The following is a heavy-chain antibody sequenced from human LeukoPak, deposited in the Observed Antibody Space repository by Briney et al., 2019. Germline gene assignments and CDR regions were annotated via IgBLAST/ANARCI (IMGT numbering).Heavy chain of an antibody. Sequence: GGSLKLSCAASGFTFSGSAMHWVRQASGKGLEWVGRIRSKANSYATAYAASVKGRFTISRDDSKNTAYLQMNSLKTEDTAVYYCTRRGSSGHLDYWGQGTLVTVSS. CDR1: GFTFSGSA. CDR2: IRSKANSYAT. D-gene: IGHD3-22*01. J-gene: IGHJ4*02. CDR3: TRRGSSGHLDY. V-gene: IGHV3-73*01.